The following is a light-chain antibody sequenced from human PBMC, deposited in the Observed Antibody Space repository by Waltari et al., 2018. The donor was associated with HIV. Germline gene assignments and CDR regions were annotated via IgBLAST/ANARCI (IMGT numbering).Light chain of an antibody. CDR1: SSDVGGYNY. Sequence: QSALTQPASVSGSPGQSITISCTGTSSDVGGYNYVSWYQQYPGKAPKLMIYDVSNRPPGVSTRFSGSKSGNTASLTISGLQAEDEADYYCSSYTVPGTLFGTGTRVTVL. V-gene: IGLV2-14*01. J-gene: IGLJ1*01. CDR3: SSYTVPGTL. CDR2: DVS.